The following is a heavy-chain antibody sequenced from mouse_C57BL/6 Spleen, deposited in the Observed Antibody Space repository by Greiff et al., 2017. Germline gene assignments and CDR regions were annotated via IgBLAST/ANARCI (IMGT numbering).Heavy chain of an antibody. J-gene: IGHJ2*01. CDR1: GYTFTDYN. CDR2: INPNNGGT. Sequence: VQLQQSGPELVKPGASVKMSCKASGYTFTDYNMHWVKQSHGKSLEWIGYINPNNGGTSYTQKFKGKATLTVNKSSSTAYMELRSLTSEDSAVYYCARSNYGSSLLDYWGQGTTLTVSS. D-gene: IGHD1-1*01. CDR3: ARSNYGSSLLDY. V-gene: IGHV1-22*01.